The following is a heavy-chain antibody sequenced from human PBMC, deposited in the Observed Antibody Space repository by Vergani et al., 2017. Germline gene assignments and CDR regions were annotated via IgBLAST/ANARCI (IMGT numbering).Heavy chain of an antibody. D-gene: IGHD3/OR15-3a*01. Sequence: EVQLLESGGGLVQPGGSLRLSCAASGFTFSSYAMSWVRQAPGKGLEWVSAISGSGGSTYYADSVKGRFTISRDKSKNTLYLQMNSLSAEDTAVYSCAKEPSKDFRGDYWGQGTLVTVSS. J-gene: IGHJ4*02. CDR1: GFTFSSYA. CDR3: AKEPSKDFRGDY. V-gene: IGHV3-23*01. CDR2: ISGSGGST.